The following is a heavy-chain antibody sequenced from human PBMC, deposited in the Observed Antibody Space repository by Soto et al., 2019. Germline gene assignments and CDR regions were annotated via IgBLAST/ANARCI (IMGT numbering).Heavy chain of an antibody. CDR3: ARAAMGGSSWPFDY. Sequence: SETLSLTCAVSGGSISSSNWWSWVRQPPGKGLEWIGEIYHSGSTNYNPSLKSRVTISVDRSKNQFSLKLSSVTAADTAVYYCARAAMGGSSWPFDYWSQGTLVTVSS. CDR1: GGSISSSNW. V-gene: IGHV4-4*02. D-gene: IGHD6-13*01. J-gene: IGHJ4*02. CDR2: IYHSGST.